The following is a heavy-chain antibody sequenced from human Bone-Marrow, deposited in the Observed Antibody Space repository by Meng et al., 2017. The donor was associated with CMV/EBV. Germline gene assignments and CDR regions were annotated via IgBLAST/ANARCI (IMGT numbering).Heavy chain of an antibody. D-gene: IGHD3-9*01. V-gene: IGHV1-69*05. J-gene: IGHJ4*02. CDR1: GGTFSSYA. CDR2: IIPIFGTA. Sequence: SVKVSCKASGGTFSSYAISWVRQAPGQGLEWMGGIIPIFGTAIYAQKFQGRVTITTDESTSTAYMELSSLRSEDTAVYYCAAGGLRYFDYFDYWGQGNLVPVSS. CDR3: AAGGLRYFDYFDY.